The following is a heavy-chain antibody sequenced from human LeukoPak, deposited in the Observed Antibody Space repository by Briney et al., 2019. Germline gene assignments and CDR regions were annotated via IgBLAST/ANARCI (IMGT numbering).Heavy chain of an antibody. Sequence: ASVKVSCKASGYTFRSHSITWVRQAPGQGLEWMGWFSAYSDNTNYAQTFQGRVTMTADTSTSTAYMELRSLRSDDTAVYYCARSRGITTFGYYFDYWGQGTRVTVSS. V-gene: IGHV1-18*01. CDR1: GYTFRSHS. J-gene: IGHJ4*02. CDR2: FSAYSDNT. D-gene: IGHD3-16*01. CDR3: ARSRGITTFGYYFDY.